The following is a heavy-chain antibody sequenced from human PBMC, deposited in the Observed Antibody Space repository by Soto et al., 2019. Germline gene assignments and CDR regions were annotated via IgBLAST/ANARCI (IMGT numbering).Heavy chain of an antibody. CDR2: VYWDDDK. Sequence: QITLKESGHTLVKPTQTLTLTCTFSGFSLSTAGVGVGWIRQPPGKALEWLALVYWDDDKRYTPSLKSRLTITKDTSKNQIVLTMTNMDPVDTATYYCAHRRIDGYNSYFDYWGQGTLVTVSS. V-gene: IGHV2-5*02. CDR1: GFSLSTAGVG. J-gene: IGHJ4*02. CDR3: AHRRIDGYNSYFDY. D-gene: IGHD5-12*01.